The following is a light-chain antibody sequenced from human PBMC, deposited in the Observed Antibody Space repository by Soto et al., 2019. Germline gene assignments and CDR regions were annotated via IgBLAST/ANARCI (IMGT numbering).Light chain of an antibody. CDR2: DNN. CDR1: GSTIGAGYD. V-gene: IGLV1-40*01. Sequence: QSVLTQPPSVSGSPGQRVTISCTGSGSTIGAGYDVHWYQHLPGTAPKLLIYDNNHRPSGVPDRFSGSKSGTSASLAISGLQAEEEADYYCQSYDSNLSVVFGGGTKLTVL. CDR3: QSYDSNLSVV. J-gene: IGLJ2*01.